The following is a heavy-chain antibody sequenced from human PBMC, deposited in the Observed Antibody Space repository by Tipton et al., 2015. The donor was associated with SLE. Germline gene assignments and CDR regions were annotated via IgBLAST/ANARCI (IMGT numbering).Heavy chain of an antibody. Sequence: TLSLTCTVSGGSVTSGNSYWSWVRQHPGKGLEWIGYTYYSGSPYYNPSLKSRVTISVDTSRNQFSLKLTSVTAADTAVYYCARQKPDYYCWGNFCTDGFDIWGQGTLVTASS. CDR2: TYYSGSP. V-gene: IGHV4-30-4*01. D-gene: IGHD3-10*01. J-gene: IGHJ3*02. CDR1: GGSVTSGNSY. CDR3: ARQKPDYYCWGNFCTDGFDI.